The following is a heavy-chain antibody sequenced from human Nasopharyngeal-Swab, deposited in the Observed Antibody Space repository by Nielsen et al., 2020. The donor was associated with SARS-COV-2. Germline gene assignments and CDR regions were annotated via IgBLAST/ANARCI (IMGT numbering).Heavy chain of an antibody. CDR2: VYYSGTT. Sequence: VRQMPGKGLQWIGNVYYSGTTNYNPSLKSRVTILLDISKNLFSLKLNSVTAADTAVYYCARYRSSNGWPQGNWFDPWGQGTLVTVSS. J-gene: IGHJ5*02. D-gene: IGHD6-19*01. CDR3: ARYRSSNGWPQGNWFDP. V-gene: IGHV4-39*07.